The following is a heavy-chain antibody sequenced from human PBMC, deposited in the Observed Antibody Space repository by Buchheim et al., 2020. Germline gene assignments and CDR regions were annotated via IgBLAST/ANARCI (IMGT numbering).Heavy chain of an antibody. CDR3: AREWGYNPWGMDV. V-gene: IGHV3-66*02. J-gene: IGHJ6*02. CDR2: IYSGGST. CDR1: GFTVSSNY. Sequence: EVQLVESGGGLVQPGGSLSLSCAASGFTVSSNYMSWVRQAPGKGLEWVSVIYSGGSTYYADFVKGRFTISRDNSKNTLYLQMNSLRAEDTAVYYCAREWGYNPWGMDVWGQGTT. D-gene: IGHD5-24*01.